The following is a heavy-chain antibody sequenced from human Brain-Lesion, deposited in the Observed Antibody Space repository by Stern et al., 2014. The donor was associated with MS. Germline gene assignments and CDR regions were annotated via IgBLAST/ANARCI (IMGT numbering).Heavy chain of an antibody. CDR1: GFSLSPYS. D-gene: IGHD4-17*01. CDR2: ISSTTTYI. CDR3: ARGYGDAYYRGLDV. V-gene: IGHV3-21*01. J-gene: IGHJ6*02. Sequence: EVQLVESGGGLVKRGGSLRLPFAASGFSLSPYSVSWVRQAPGKGLEWVSSISSTTTYIYYVDSVKGRFTISRDNAKNSVFLQMNGLGADDTAVYYCARGYGDAYYRGLDVWGQGTTVTVSS.